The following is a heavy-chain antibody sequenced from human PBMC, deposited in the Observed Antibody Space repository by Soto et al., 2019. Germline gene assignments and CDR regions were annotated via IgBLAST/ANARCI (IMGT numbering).Heavy chain of an antibody. CDR1: GGSISSGGYY. J-gene: IGHJ4*02. CDR3: ARDSSGGFIRSDY. V-gene: IGHV4-31*03. Sequence: QVQLQESGPGLVKPSQTLSLTCTVSGGSISSGGYYWSWIRQHPGKGLEWIGYISYSGTTYYNPSLKRRLTISVDTSKNQFSLKLSSVTAADTAVYYCARDSSGGFIRSDYWGQGTLVTVSS. D-gene: IGHD2-15*01. CDR2: ISYSGTT.